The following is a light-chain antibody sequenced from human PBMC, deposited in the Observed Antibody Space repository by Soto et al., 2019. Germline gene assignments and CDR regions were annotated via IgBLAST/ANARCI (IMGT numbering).Light chain of an antibody. J-gene: IGKJ1*01. CDR1: QSISNW. CDR3: QQYNTYSKT. Sequence: DVQMTHSPSTLSASVRDRLTITCRASQSISNWLAWYQQRPGKAPKLLIFDASSLESGVPSRFSGSGSGTEFTLTISSLQPDDFATYYCQQYNTYSKTFGQGTKVDI. CDR2: DAS. V-gene: IGKV1-5*01.